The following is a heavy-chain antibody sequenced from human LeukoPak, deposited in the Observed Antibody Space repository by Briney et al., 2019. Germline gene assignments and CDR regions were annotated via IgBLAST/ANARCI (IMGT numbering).Heavy chain of an antibody. CDR1: GGSISTFF. CDR3: ARDPSSGWLDY. Sequence: SETLSLTCTVSGGSISTFFRSWIRQPPGKGLEWIGYIYYSGSTNYKPSLKSRVTISVDTSKNQFSLKLSSVTAADTAVYYCARDPSSGWLDYWGQGTLVTVSS. J-gene: IGHJ4*02. V-gene: IGHV4-59*01. D-gene: IGHD6-19*01. CDR2: IYYSGST.